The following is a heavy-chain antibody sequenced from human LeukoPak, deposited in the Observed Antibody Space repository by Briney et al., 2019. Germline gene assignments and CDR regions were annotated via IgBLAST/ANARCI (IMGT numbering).Heavy chain of an antibody. CDR1: GGSFSGYY. CDR3: ARGPRRFRFGGGNRTPFGY. D-gene: IGHD3-10*01. CDR2: INHSGST. V-gene: IGHV4-34*01. Sequence: SETLSLTCAVYGGSFSGYYWSWIRQPPGKGLEWIGEINHSGSTNYNPSLKSRVTISVDTSKNQFSLKLSSVTAADTAVYYCARGPRRFRFGGGNRTPFGYWGQGTLVTVSS. J-gene: IGHJ4*02.